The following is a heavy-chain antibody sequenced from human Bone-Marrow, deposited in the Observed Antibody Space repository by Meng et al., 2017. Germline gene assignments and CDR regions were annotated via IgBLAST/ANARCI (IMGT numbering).Heavy chain of an antibody. CDR1: GFTFSSYG. CDR3: ARDGGYSYGSFYYYYGMDV. Sequence: GESLKISCAASGFTFSSYGMHWVRQAPGKGLEWVAVIWYDGSNKYYADSVKGRFTISRDNSKNTLYLQMNSLRAEDTAVYYCARDGGYSYGSFYYYYGMDVWGQGTMVTVSS. D-gene: IGHD5-18*01. J-gene: IGHJ6*02. CDR2: IWYDGSNK. V-gene: IGHV3-33*01.